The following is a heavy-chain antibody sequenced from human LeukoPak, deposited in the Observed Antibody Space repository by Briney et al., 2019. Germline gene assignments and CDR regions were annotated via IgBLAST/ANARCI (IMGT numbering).Heavy chain of an antibody. D-gene: IGHD3-10*01. V-gene: IGHV4-39*07. CDR2: MYYSGNT. Sequence: PSETLSLTCTVSGGSISRSSYYWGWIRQPPGKGLEWIGSMYYSGNTYYNPSLKSRVVISVDTSKNQFSLKLSSVTAADTAVYYCARVGGFTILRGAGNNWFDPWGQGTLVTVSS. CDR1: GGSISRSSYY. CDR3: ARVGGFTILRGAGNNWFDP. J-gene: IGHJ5*02.